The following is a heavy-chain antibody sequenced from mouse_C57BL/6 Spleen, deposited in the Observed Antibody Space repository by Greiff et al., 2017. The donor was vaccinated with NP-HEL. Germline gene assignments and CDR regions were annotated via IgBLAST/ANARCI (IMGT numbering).Heavy chain of an antibody. V-gene: IGHV3-6*01. J-gene: IGHJ2*01. CDR3: ARGLRSYY. CDR2: ISYDGSN. D-gene: IGHD1-1*01. CDR1: GYSITSGYY. Sequence: EVHLVESGPGLVKPSQSLSLTCSVTGYSITSGYYWNWIRQFPGNKLEWMGYISYDGSNNYNPSLKNRISITRDTSKNQFFLKLNSVTTEDTATYYCARGLRSYYWGQGTTLTVSS.